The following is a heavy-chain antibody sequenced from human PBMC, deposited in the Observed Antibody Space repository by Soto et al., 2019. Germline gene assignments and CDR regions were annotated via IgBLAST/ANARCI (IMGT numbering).Heavy chain of an antibody. CDR3: VKGAWLDS. CDR1: GFTFSTFD. Sequence: EVQLLESGGGLVQPGGTLRLSCAASGFTFSTFDMTWVRQAPGQGLEWVSRIRGVAGSTHYPDSVKGRFTISKDTSNNVLYLEMNSLRADDTAVYFCVKGAWLDSWGQGNMVTVSS. V-gene: IGHV3-23*01. J-gene: IGHJ4*02. CDR2: IRGVAGST.